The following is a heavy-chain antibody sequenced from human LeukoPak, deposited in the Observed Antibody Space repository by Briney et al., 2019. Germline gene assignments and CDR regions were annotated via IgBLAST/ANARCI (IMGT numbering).Heavy chain of an antibody. V-gene: IGHV5-51*01. D-gene: IGHD2-2*01. CDR1: GYSFTTYW. Sequence: AEALKISCRGSGYSFTTYWIGWVRQMPGKGLEWMGINHPGDCNTRYSPSFQGQVTMSADKSINTAYLQWSSLKASDTAMYYCARRQGCSSTSCPPDYWGQGTLVTVSS. CDR3: ARRQGCSSTSCPPDY. J-gene: IGHJ4*02. CDR2: NHPGDCNT.